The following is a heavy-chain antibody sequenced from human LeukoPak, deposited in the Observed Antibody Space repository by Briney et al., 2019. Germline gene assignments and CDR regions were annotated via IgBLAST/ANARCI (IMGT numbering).Heavy chain of an antibody. CDR3: ARGGYRYCVWAPPPDY. CDR2: MNPNSGNT. J-gene: IGHJ4*02. V-gene: IGHV1-8*01. CDR1: GYTFTSYD. D-gene: IGHD5-18*01. Sequence: ASVKVSCKASGYTFTSYDINWVRQATGQGLEWMGWMNPNSGNTGYAQKFQGRVTMTRNTSISTAYMELSSLRTEDTAVYYCARGGYRYCVWAPPPDYWGQGTLVTVSS.